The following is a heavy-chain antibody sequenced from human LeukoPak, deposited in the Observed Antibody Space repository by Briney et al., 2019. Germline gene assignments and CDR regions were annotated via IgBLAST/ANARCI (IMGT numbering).Heavy chain of an antibody. CDR1: GFSFSSYA. D-gene: IGHD1-1*01. CDR3: ARDYKGLSEY. V-gene: IGHV3-23*01. CDR2: ISLSGGST. Sequence: GGSLRLSCAASGFSFSSYAMSWVRQAPGKGLEWISAISLSGGSTYYADSVKGRFTISRANSKNTLYLQMNGLRAEDTAVYYCARDYKGLSEYWGQGTLVTVSS. J-gene: IGHJ4*02.